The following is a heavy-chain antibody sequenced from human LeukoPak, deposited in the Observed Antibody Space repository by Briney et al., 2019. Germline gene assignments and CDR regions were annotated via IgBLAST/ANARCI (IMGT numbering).Heavy chain of an antibody. CDR3: ARDGHYYDTSGHFRGYGMDV. D-gene: IGHD3-22*01. Sequence: PGGSLRLSCAASGFTFNIYSMNWARQAPGAGLEWVSWISSSGSTIYYADSVKGRFTISRDNAKNSLYLQMNSLRDEDTAVYYCARDGHYYDTSGHFRGYGMDVWGQGTTVTVSS. V-gene: IGHV3-48*02. J-gene: IGHJ6*02. CDR1: GFTFNIYS. CDR2: ISSSGSTI.